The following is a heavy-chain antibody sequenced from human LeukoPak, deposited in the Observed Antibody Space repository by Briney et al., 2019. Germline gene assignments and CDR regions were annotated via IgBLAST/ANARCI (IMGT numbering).Heavy chain of an antibody. CDR2: IYPRDGST. D-gene: IGHD3-9*01. Sequence: ASVKVSCKASGYTFTSNYIHWVRQAPGQGLEWMGMIYPRDGSTSYAQKFQGRVTVTRDTSTSTVHMELSGLRSEDTAVYYCARGGLGRYFDWLLDAFDIWGQGTMVTVSS. CDR3: ARGGLGRYFDWLLDAFDI. CDR1: GYTFTSNY. V-gene: IGHV1-46*01. J-gene: IGHJ3*02.